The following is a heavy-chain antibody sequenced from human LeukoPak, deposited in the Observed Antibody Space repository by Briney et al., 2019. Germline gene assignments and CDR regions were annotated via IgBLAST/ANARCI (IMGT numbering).Heavy chain of an antibody. V-gene: IGHV3-21*01. D-gene: IGHD6-6*01. CDR2: ISSSSSYI. CDR3: ARDDPGRQLVTHGSGYYYYMDV. Sequence: GGSLRLSCAASGFTFSSYSMNWVRQAPGKGLEWVSSISSSSSYIYYADSVKGRFTISRDNAKNSLYLQMNSLRAEDTAVYYCARDDPGRQLVTHGSGYYYYMDVWGKGTTVTVSS. CDR1: GFTFSSYS. J-gene: IGHJ6*03.